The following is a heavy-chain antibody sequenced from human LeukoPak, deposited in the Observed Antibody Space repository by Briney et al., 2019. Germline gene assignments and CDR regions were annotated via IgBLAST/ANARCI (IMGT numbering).Heavy chain of an antibody. CDR3: AKDLVILAYYYYGMDV. Sequence: PGGSLRLSCAVSGFTFSTYAIHWVRQAPGKGLEWVAIISYDGSNKYYADSVKGRFTISRDNSKNTLYLQMNSLRAEDTAVYYCAKDLVILAYYYYGMDVWGQGTTVTVSS. D-gene: IGHD4-23*01. CDR2: ISYDGSNK. J-gene: IGHJ6*02. V-gene: IGHV3-30-3*01. CDR1: GFTFSTYA.